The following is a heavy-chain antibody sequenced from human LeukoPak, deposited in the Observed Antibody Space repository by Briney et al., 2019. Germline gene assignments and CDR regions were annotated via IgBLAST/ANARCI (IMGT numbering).Heavy chain of an antibody. V-gene: IGHV1-24*01. Sequence: EASVKVSCKVSGYSLSELSIHWVRQAPGKGLEWMGGFDFEDGETLYAQKFRSRLTVTEDTSTDTSYMELSSLAYDDTAVYYCATETPPSGTYSVHFDSWGQGTLVTVSS. CDR2: FDFEDGET. D-gene: IGHD1-26*01. CDR3: ATETPPSGTYSVHFDS. CDR1: GYSLSELS. J-gene: IGHJ4*02.